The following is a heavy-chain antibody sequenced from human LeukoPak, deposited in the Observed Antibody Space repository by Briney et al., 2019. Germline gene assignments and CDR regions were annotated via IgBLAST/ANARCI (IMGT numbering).Heavy chain of an antibody. D-gene: IGHD3-10*01. CDR3: ARDTSMVRGLIINYYYYGMDV. CDR2: ISAYNGNT. J-gene: IGHJ6*04. CDR1: GYTFTTYG. Sequence: ASVKVSCKASGYTFTTYGISWVRQAPGQGLEWMGWISAYNGNTNYAQKLQGGVTMTTDTSTNTAYMELRSLRSDDTAVYYCARDTSMVRGLIINYYYYGMDVWGKGTTVTVSS. V-gene: IGHV1-18*04.